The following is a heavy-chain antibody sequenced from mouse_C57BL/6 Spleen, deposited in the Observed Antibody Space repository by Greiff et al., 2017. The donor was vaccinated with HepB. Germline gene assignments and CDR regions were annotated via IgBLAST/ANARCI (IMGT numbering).Heavy chain of an antibody. CDR2: ISSGGSYT. J-gene: IGHJ2*01. V-gene: IGHV5-6*02. D-gene: IGHD1-1*01. CDR1: GFTFSSYG. CDR3: ARRYTVVAKGFDY. Sequence: EVMLVESGGDLVKPGGSLKLSCAASGFTFSSYGMSWVRQTPDKRLEWVATISSGGSYTYYPDSVKGRFTISRDNAKNTLYLQMSSLTSEDTAMYYCARRYTVVAKGFDYWGQGTTLTVSS.